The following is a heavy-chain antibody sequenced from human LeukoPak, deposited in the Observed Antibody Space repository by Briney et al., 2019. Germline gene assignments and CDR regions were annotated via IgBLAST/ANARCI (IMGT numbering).Heavy chain of an antibody. J-gene: IGHJ6*04. CDR1: GFTFSSYE. Sequence: GGSLRLSCAASGFTFSSYETNWVRQAPGKGLEWVSYISSSGSTIYYADSVKGRFTISRDNAKNSLYLQMNSLRAEDTAVYYCARDPQGMDVWGKGTTVTVSS. CDR2: ISSSGSTI. CDR3: ARDPQGMDV. V-gene: IGHV3-48*03.